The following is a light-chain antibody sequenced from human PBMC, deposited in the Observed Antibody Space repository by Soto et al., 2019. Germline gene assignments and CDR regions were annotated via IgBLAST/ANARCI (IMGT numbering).Light chain of an antibody. V-gene: IGKV1-27*01. CDR1: QGISNY. J-gene: IGKJ4*01. CDR2: AAS. CDR3: QKYNSAPPN. Sequence: DIQMTQSPSSLSASVGDRVTITCRASQGISNYLAWYQQKPGKDPKLLIYAASTLQSGVPSRFSGSGSGTDXXXTIXXPXXEDVATYYCQKYNSAPPNFGGGTKVEIK.